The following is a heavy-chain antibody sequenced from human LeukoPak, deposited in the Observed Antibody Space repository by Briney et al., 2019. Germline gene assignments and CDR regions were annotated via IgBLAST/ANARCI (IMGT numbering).Heavy chain of an antibody. V-gene: IGHV3-7*02. Sequence: GGSLLLSCSASGFTFISYWMSWVRQAPGKGLEWVANIKQDGGEKYYVDSVRGRFTISRDNAKNSLYLKMNSLRAEDTAVYYCAKSYGGNYNDAFGIWGQGTMVTV. CDR2: IKQDGGEK. D-gene: IGHD1-26*01. CDR3: AKSYGGNYNDAFGI. J-gene: IGHJ3*02. CDR1: GFTFISYW.